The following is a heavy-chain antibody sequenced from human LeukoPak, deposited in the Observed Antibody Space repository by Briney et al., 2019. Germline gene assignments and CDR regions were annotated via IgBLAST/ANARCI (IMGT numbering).Heavy chain of an antibody. CDR2: ITSGGRT. D-gene: IGHD1-26*01. V-gene: IGHV3-23*01. J-gene: IGHJ4*02. Sequence: LAGGSLRLSCVPSGFTFITYAMNWVRQAPGKGLEWVSGITSGGRTYYADSVKGRFTISRDSSKNTLYLQMTSLRADDTALYYCARSIPPDFWGQGTLVTVSS. CDR1: GFTFITYA. CDR3: ARSIPPDF.